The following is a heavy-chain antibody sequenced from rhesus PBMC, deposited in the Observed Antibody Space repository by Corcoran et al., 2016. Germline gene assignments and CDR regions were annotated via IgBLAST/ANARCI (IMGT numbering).Heavy chain of an antibody. CDR2: IYGSGGST. CDR1: GGSISDRYY. D-gene: IGHD1-14*01. Sequence: QVQLQESGPGLVKPSETLSLTCTFSGGSISDRYYWSWLRQPPWKGLEWMGRIYGSGGSTNYNPSLKSRVTISRDTSKNQFSLKLSSVTAADTAVYYCARDLRVAGTTDAFDFWGQGLRVTVSS. J-gene: IGHJ3*01. CDR3: ARDLRVAGTTDAFDF. V-gene: IGHV4-160*01.